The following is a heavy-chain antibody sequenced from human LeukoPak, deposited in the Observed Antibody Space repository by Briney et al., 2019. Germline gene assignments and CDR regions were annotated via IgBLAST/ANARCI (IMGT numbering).Heavy chain of an antibody. V-gene: IGHV4-39*01. CDR1: GGSISSSSYY. CDR2: IYYSGST. CDR3: AKSYYGSGSYYNPSDP. D-gene: IGHD3-10*01. J-gene: IGHJ5*02. Sequence: SETLSLTCTVSGGSISSSSYYWGWIRQPPGKGLEWIGSIYYSGSTYYNPSLKSRVTISVDTSKNQFSLKLSSVTAADTAVYYCAKSYYGSGSYYNPSDPWGQGTLVTVSS.